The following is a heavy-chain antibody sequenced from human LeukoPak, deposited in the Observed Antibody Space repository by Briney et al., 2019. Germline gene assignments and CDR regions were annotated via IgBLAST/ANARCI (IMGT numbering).Heavy chain of an antibody. J-gene: IGHJ4*02. Sequence: QSGGSLRLSCAASGFTFDDYAMHWVRQAPGKGLECVSGISWNSGSIGYADSVKGRFTISRDNAKNSLYLQMNSLRAEDTALYYCAKEYCSGGSCYLDYWGQGTLVTVSS. CDR2: ISWNSGSI. CDR1: GFTFDDYA. D-gene: IGHD2-15*01. CDR3: AKEYCSGGSCYLDY. V-gene: IGHV3-9*01.